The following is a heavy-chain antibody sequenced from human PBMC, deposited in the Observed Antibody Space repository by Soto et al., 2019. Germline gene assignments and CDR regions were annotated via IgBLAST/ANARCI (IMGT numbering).Heavy chain of an antibody. V-gene: IGHV2-5*02. CDR2: IYWDDDK. J-gene: IGHJ3*02. Sequence: SGPTLVNPTQTLTLTCTFSGFSLSTSGVGVGWIRQPPGKALEWLALIYWDDDKRYSPSLKSRLTITKDTSKNQVVLTMTNMDPVDTATYYCARCMAGYSSSWYAFDIWGQGTMVTVSS. D-gene: IGHD6-13*01. CDR1: GFSLSTSGVG. CDR3: ARCMAGYSSSWYAFDI.